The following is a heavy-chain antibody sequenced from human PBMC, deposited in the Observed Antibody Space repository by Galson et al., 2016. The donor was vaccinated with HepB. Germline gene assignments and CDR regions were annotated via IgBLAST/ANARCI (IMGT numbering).Heavy chain of an antibody. CDR3: ARMRAFDI. CDR1: GGSFSGAS. J-gene: IGHJ3*02. CDR2: ITHSGST. V-gene: IGHV4-34*01. Sequence: SETLSLTCAVYGGSFSGASWNWIRQSADKGLEWIGDITHSGSTNYNPSLESRVTISVDTSKNQFSLKLISVTAADTAVYYCARMRAFDIWSQGTMVTVSS.